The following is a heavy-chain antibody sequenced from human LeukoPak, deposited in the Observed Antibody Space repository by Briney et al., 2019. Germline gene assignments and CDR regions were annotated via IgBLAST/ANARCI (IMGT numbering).Heavy chain of an antibody. D-gene: IGHD5-18*01. CDR3: ARGLEPTGDSYGYLNWFDP. V-gene: IGHV4-61*02. CDR2: IYTSGST. Sequence: PSETLSLTCTVSGGSISSGSYYWSWIRQPAGKGLEWIGRIYTSGSTNYNPSLKSRVTISVDTSKNHFSLNLSSVTAADTAVYYCARGLEPTGDSYGYLNWFDPWGQGTLVTVSS. CDR1: GGSISSGSYY. J-gene: IGHJ5*02.